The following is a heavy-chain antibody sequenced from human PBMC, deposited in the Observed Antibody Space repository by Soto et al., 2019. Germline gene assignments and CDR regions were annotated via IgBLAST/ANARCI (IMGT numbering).Heavy chain of an antibody. D-gene: IGHD6-13*01. CDR3: ARCEGGDSSSSSVRAPTAYYYYYGMDV. J-gene: IGHJ6*02. CDR2: INAGNGNT. V-gene: IGHV1-3*01. Sequence: GASVQVSCKASGYTFTSYAMHWVRQAPGQRLEWMGWINAGNGNTKYSQKFQGRVTITRDTSASTAYMELSSLRSEDTAVYYCARCEGGDSSSSSVRAPTAYYYYYGMDVWGQGTTVTVSS. CDR1: GYTFTSYA.